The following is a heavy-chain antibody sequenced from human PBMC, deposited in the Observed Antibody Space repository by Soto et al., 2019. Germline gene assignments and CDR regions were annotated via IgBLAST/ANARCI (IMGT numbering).Heavy chain of an antibody. V-gene: IGHV3-53*01. CDR2: IYSGGST. D-gene: IGHD7-27*01. J-gene: IGHJ6*02. Sequence: GGSLRLSCAASGFTVSSNYMSWVRQAPGKGLEWVSVIYSGGSTYYADSVKGRFTISRDNSKNTLYLQMNSLRAEDTAVYYCARDKWGRDSGGYYYGMDVWGQGTTVTVSS. CDR3: ARDKWGRDSGGYYYGMDV. CDR1: GFTVSSNY.